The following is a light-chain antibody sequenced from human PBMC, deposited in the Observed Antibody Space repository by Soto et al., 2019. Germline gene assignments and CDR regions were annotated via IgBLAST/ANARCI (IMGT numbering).Light chain of an antibody. CDR1: SSNIGNDN. CDR3: VGWDGSVTGYV. CDR2: KNH. Sequence: QAVVTQPPSASGTPGQRVTISCSGSSSNIGNDNVYWYQQLPGTAPKLLIYKNHQRPSGVPDRFSGSKSGTSASLAISGLRSEDEADYYCVGWDGSVTGYVFGTGTKLTVL. J-gene: IGLJ1*01. V-gene: IGLV1-47*01.